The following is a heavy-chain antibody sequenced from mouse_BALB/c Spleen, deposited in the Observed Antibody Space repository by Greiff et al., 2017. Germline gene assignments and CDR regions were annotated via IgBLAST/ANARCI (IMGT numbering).Heavy chain of an antibody. CDR3: ANYGSSPAWFAY. D-gene: IGHD1-1*01. V-gene: IGHV3-1*02. CDR2: IHYSGST. Sequence: EVQLQQSGPDLVKPSQSLSLTCTVTGYSITSGYSWHWIRQFPGNKLEWMGYIHYSGSTKYNPSLKSRISITRDTSKNQFFLQLNSVTTEDTATYYCANYGSSPAWFAYWGQGTLVTVSA. J-gene: IGHJ3*01. CDR1: GYSITSGYS.